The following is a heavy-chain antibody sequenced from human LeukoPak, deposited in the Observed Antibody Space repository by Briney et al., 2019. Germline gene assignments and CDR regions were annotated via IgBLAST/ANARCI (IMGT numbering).Heavy chain of an antibody. CDR3: AREVQDCSGWPGIDY. CDR2: IIPILGIA. D-gene: IGHD6-19*01. J-gene: IGHJ4*02. Sequence: ASVKVSCKASGGTFSSYAISWVRQAPGQGLEWMGRIIPILGIANYAQKFQGRVTITADKSTSTAYMELSSLRSEDTAVYYCAREVQDCSGWPGIDYWGQGTLVTVSS. V-gene: IGHV1-69*04. CDR1: GGTFSSYA.